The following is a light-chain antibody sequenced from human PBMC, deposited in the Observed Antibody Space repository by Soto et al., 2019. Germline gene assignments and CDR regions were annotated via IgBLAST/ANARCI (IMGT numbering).Light chain of an antibody. CDR1: QGIRNY. V-gene: IGKV1-17*03. CDR3: LQHNSYPRT. CDR2: TAS. J-gene: IGKJ4*01. Sequence: DVQMTQSPSAVSASVGDRVNITFRASQGIRNYLAWFQQKPGKVPKRLIYTASTLQNGVPSRFSGSRSGTEFTLTISSLQPEDVATYYCLQHNSYPRTFGGGTKVDIK.